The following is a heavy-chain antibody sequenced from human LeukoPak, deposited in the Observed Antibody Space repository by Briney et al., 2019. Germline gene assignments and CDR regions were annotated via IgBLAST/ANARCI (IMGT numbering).Heavy chain of an antibody. CDR3: ARAEDILTGYLSNPFDY. Sequence: SVKVSCKASGYTFTGYYMHWVRQAPGQGLEWTGWINPNSGGTNYAQKFQGRVTMTRDTSISTAYMELSRLRSDDTAVCYCARAEDILTGYLSNPFDYWGQGTLVTVSS. D-gene: IGHD3-9*01. CDR1: GYTFTGYY. J-gene: IGHJ4*02. V-gene: IGHV1-2*02. CDR2: INPNSGGT.